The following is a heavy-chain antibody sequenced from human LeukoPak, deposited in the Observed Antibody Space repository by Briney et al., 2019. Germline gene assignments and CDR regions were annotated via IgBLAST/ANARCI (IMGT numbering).Heavy chain of an antibody. V-gene: IGHV3-74*01. Sequence: PGGSLRLSCAASGFTFSAYRMHWVRQVRGKGLVWVSRINNDGTATFFADSVKGRFTTSRDNAKNTLYLQMDSLRAEDTAMYYCAREILEPGKTHEYWGQGTLVTVSS. CDR3: AREILEPGKTHEY. CDR2: INNDGTAT. CDR1: GFTFSAYR. D-gene: IGHD1-1*01. J-gene: IGHJ4*02.